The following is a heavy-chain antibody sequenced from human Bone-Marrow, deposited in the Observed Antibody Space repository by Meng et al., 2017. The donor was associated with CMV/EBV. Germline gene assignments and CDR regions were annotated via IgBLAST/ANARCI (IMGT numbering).Heavy chain of an antibody. Sequence: GSLRLSCAVSGGSISSSNWWSWVRQPPGKGLEWIGEIYHSGSTNYNPSLKSRVTISVDKSKNQFSLKLSSVTAADTAVYYCARGYYDFWGGYVGYYGMDVWGQGTTVTVSS. D-gene: IGHD3-3*01. CDR2: IYHSGST. CDR1: GGSISSSNW. V-gene: IGHV4-4*02. J-gene: IGHJ6*02. CDR3: ARGYYDFWGGYVGYYGMDV.